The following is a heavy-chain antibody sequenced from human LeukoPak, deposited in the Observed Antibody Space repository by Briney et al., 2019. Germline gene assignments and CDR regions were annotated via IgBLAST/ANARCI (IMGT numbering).Heavy chain of an antibody. Sequence: GGSLRLSCAASGFTFSSYWMHWVRQAPGKGLVWVSRIKSDGSSTSYADSVKSRFTISRDNAKNTLYLQMNSLRAEDTAVYYCAKGNIVVVVAASYYFDYWGQGTLVTVSS. J-gene: IGHJ4*02. CDR1: GFTFSSYW. CDR2: IKSDGSST. V-gene: IGHV3-74*01. CDR3: AKGNIVVVVAASYYFDY. D-gene: IGHD2-15*01.